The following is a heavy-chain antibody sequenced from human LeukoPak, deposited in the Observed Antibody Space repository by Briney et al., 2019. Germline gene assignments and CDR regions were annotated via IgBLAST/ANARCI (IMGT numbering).Heavy chain of an antibody. CDR1: GFTFSDYY. CDR2: ISSSGSTI. Sequence: GGSLRLSCAASGFTFSDYYMSWIRQAPGKGLEWVSYISSSGSTIYYADSVKGRFTISRDNAKNSLYLQMNSLRAEDTAVYYCARPLHLLLWFGESGSAFDIWGQGTMVTVSS. J-gene: IGHJ3*02. D-gene: IGHD3-10*01. CDR3: ARPLHLLLWFGESGSAFDI. V-gene: IGHV3-11*01.